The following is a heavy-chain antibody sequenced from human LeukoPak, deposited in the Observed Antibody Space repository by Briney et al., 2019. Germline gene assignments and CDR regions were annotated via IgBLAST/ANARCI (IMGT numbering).Heavy chain of an antibody. CDR3: ARKPIVNSAWYYFDY. J-gene: IGHJ4*02. D-gene: IGHD3-22*01. CDR1: GGSVNSGAYY. CDR2: IYSSGSA. Sequence: PSETLSLTCTVSGGSVNSGAYYWSWIRQPPGKGLEWIGNIYSSGSAYYNPSLKSRVTMSVDTSKNQFSLELSSVTAADTAVYYCARKPIVNSAWYYFDYWGQGTLVTVSS. V-gene: IGHV4-39*07.